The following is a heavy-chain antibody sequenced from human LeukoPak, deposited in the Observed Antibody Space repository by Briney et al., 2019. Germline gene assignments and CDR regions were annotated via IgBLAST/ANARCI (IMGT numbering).Heavy chain of an antibody. J-gene: IGHJ4*02. Sequence: SETLSLTCTVSGGSIGGYYWSWIRQSPGKGLEWIGYIYTTGRTNYNPSLKSRVTISVDTSRNQFSLKLNSVTAADTAVYYCAKILGSGVWYGFDIWGQGTLVTVSS. CDR2: IYTTGRT. CDR3: AKILGSGVWYGFDI. D-gene: IGHD3-10*01. CDR1: GGSIGGYY. V-gene: IGHV4-4*09.